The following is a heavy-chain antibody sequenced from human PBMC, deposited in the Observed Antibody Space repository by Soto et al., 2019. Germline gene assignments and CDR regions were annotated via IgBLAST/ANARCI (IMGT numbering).Heavy chain of an antibody. Sequence: SETLSLTCTVSGGSISSGGYYWSWIRQHPGKGLEWIGYIYYSGSTYYNPSLKSRVTISVDTSKNQFSLKLSSVTAADTAVYYCARADASIWFGLNWGQGTLVTVSS. V-gene: IGHV4-31*03. CDR3: ARADASIWFGLN. CDR1: GGSISSGGYY. D-gene: IGHD3-10*01. CDR2: IYYSGST. J-gene: IGHJ4*02.